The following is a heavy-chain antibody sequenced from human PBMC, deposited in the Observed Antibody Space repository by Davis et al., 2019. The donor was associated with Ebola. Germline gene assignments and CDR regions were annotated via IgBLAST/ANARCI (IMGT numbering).Heavy chain of an antibody. CDR3: ATHDYGDYEDAFDI. D-gene: IGHD4-17*01. CDR1: GRSIRSTTYY. CDR2: IDYSGTT. Sequence: SETLSLTCDVSGRSIRSTTYYWGWIRQPPGKGLQWIASIDYSGTTYYNPSLKSRVTIFVNTSKNQLSLKLTSVTAAETAVYYCATHDYGDYEDAFDIWGRGTRVTVSS. V-gene: IGHV4-39*01. J-gene: IGHJ3*02.